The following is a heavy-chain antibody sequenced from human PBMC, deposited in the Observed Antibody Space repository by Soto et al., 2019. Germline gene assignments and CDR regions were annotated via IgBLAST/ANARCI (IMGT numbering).Heavy chain of an antibody. CDR1: GGSIDTPNW. CDR2: MYPSGSS. J-gene: IGHJ4*02. V-gene: IGHV4-4*02. CDR3: AREGFDHRTDS. Sequence: SETLSLTCAVSGGSIDTPNWWSWYRQPPGKGLEWIGEMYPSGSSNRNPSLNSRVTISLDTSSNHFSLKLTSLTAADTAIYYCAREGFDHRTDSWGQGIPVTVS.